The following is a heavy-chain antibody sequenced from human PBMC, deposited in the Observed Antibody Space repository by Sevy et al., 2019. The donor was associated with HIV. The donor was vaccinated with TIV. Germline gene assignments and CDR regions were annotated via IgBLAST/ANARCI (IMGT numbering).Heavy chain of an antibody. Sequence: ASVKVSCKTSGSTFSDDYIHWVRQAPGERLEWMGWINSAGTNYAETFQGGVTMTRDASITTAYMELNSLRSDDTATYYCATSANLDTSWFDPWGQGVVVTVSS. CDR3: ATSANLDTSWFDP. J-gene: IGHJ5*02. CDR1: GSTFSDDY. CDR2: INSAGT. V-gene: IGHV1-2*02. D-gene: IGHD1-1*01.